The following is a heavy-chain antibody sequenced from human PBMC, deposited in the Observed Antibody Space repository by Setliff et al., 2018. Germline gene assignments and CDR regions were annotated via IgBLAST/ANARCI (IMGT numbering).Heavy chain of an antibody. CDR1: GGSISPYF. CDR3: VRDRTAYSYGLDV. Sequence: SETLSLTCTVSGGSISPYFWSWIRQPPGKGLEWIGYIYHNGNTNFNPSLKTRLTMSVDTSKDQFALNLRSVTAADTAVYYCVRDRTAYSYGLDVWGQGTTVTVSS. CDR2: IYHNGNT. D-gene: IGHD5-18*01. J-gene: IGHJ6*02. V-gene: IGHV4-59*01.